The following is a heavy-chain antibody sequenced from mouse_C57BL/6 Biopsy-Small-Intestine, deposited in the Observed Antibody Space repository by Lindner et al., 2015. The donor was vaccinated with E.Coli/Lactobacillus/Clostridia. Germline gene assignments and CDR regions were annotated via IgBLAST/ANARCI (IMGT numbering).Heavy chain of an antibody. CDR2: IYPGDGNT. V-gene: IGHV1-82*01. CDR3: ARWAYGSYWFAY. Sequence: VQLQESGPELVKPGASVKISCKASDYAFSSSWMNWVKQRPGKGLEWIGRIYPGDGNTNYNGKFKGKATLTADKSSSTAYTQLSSLTSEDSAVYFCARWAYGSYWFAYWGQGTLVTVSA. CDR1: DYAFSSSW. J-gene: IGHJ3*01. D-gene: IGHD1-1*01.